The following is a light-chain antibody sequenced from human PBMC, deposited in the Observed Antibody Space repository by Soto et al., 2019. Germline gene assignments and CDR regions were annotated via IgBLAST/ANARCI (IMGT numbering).Light chain of an antibody. Sequence: QSVLPQPASVSGSPGQSITISCTGTSSDVGGYKFVSWYQQHPGKVPKLLLYEVTSRPSGVSTRFSGSKSGNTASLTISGLQAEDAADYYCSSYTPSSTLVFGTGTKLTVL. CDR2: EVT. CDR3: SSYTPSSTLV. V-gene: IGLV2-14*03. J-gene: IGLJ1*01. CDR1: SSDVGGYKF.